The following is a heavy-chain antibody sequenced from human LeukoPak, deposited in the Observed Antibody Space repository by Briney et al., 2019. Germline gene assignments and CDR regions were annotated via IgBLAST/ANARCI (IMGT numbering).Heavy chain of an antibody. CDR2: ISGSGGST. J-gene: IGHJ4*02. CDR3: AKGGLRYFDWSEGYYFDY. Sequence: GGSLRLSCAASGFTFSSYAMSWVRQAPGKGLEWVSAISGSGGSTYYADSVKGRSTISRDNSKNTPYLQMNSLRAEDTAVYYCAKGGLRYFDWSEGYYFDYWGQGTLVTVSS. V-gene: IGHV3-23*01. D-gene: IGHD3-9*01. CDR1: GFTFSSYA.